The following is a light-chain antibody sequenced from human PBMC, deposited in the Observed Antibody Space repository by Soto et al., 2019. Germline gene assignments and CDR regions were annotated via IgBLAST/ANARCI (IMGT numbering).Light chain of an antibody. J-gene: IGKJ4*01. CDR1: QGVGSH. CDR2: GAS. V-gene: IGKV1-39*01. CDR3: QQNYRAPLT. Sequence: DIQMTQSPSSVSALIGDRVTITCRASQGVGSHVNWYQQKPGKAPNLLIHGASNLQSGVPSTFSGSGSGTDFTLTISSLQPEDFATYYCQQNYRAPLTFGGGTKVEIQ.